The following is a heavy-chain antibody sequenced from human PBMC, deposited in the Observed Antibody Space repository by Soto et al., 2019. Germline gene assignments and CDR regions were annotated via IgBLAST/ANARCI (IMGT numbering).Heavy chain of an antibody. D-gene: IGHD3-9*01. CDR1: GFTFSSYA. V-gene: IGHV3-23*01. Sequence: GGSLRLSCAASGFTFSSYAMSWVRQAPGKGLEWVSAISGSGGSTYYADSVKGRFTISRDNSKNTLYLQMNSLRAEDTAVYYCAKGSPDRYFDWLLSLHYYWGQGTLVTVSS. J-gene: IGHJ4*02. CDR3: AKGSPDRYFDWLLSLHYY. CDR2: ISGSGGST.